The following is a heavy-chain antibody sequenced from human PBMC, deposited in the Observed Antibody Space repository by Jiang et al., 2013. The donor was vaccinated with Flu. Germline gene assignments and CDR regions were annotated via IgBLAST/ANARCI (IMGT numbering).Heavy chain of an antibody. Sequence: GAEVKKPGESLKISCKGSGYSFTSYWIGWVRQMPGKGLEWMGDRSILVTLIPDTVRLPRPGHHLSRQVHQHRYLQWSSLKASDTAMYYCARLPVAGTGWFDPWGQGTLVIV. CDR3: ARLPVAGTGWFDP. CDR2: SILVTLIP. J-gene: IGHJ5*02. D-gene: IGHD6-19*01. V-gene: IGHV5-51*01. CDR1: GYSFTSYW.